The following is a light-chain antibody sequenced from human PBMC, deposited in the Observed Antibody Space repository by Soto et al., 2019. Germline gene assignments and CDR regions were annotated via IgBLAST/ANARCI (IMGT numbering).Light chain of an antibody. CDR3: CSYAGSSTYV. CDR2: EIS. Sequence: QSALTQPASVSGSPGQSITLSCTGTSSDVGSYNLVSWYQQHPGKAPKLMIYEISKRPSGVSNRFPGSKSVNTASLTIAGLQAEDEADYYCCSYAGSSTYVFGTGTKVTVL. CDR1: SSDVGSYNL. J-gene: IGLJ1*01. V-gene: IGLV2-23*02.